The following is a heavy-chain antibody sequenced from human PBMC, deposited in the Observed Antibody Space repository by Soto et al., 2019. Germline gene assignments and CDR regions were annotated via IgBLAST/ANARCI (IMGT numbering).Heavy chain of an antibody. CDR3: ARAFGSTDY. CDR1: GYTFSSYG. CDR2: ISGYNSIT. D-gene: IGHD6-13*01. J-gene: IGHJ4*02. Sequence: QVQLVQSGAEVKKPGASVKVSCEASGYTFSSYGISGVRQAPGQGFEWMGWISGYNSITRYAQKFQGRVTMTTDTSTSTAYMELRSLSSDDTAVYYCARAFGSTDYWGQGTLVTVSS. V-gene: IGHV1-18*01.